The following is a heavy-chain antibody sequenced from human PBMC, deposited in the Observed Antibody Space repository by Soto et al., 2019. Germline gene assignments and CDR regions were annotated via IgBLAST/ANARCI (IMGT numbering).Heavy chain of an antibody. Sequence: QVQLVQSGAEVKKPGASVKVSCKASGDTFTDYYIHWVRQAPGQGLEWMGTVNPSGGHTTYAQHFLGRMTMTRDTSTIPLYMELTSLTSQDTAVYYCARGGNVVVVTAAHDYWGQGTLITVSS. CDR2: VNPSGGHT. D-gene: IGHD2-21*02. CDR3: ARGGNVVVVTAAHDY. J-gene: IGHJ4*02. V-gene: IGHV1-46*01. CDR1: GDTFTDYY.